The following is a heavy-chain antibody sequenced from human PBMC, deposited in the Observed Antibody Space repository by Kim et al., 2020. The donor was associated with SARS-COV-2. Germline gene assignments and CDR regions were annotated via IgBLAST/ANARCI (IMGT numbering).Heavy chain of an antibody. J-gene: IGHJ6*02. CDR2: P. V-gene: IGHV7-4-1*02. D-gene: IGHD6-13*01. CDR3: AREIRWYGMDV. Sequence: PTYAQGFTGRFVFSLDTSVSTAYLQISSLKAEDTAVYYCAREIRWYGMDVWGQGTTVTVSS.